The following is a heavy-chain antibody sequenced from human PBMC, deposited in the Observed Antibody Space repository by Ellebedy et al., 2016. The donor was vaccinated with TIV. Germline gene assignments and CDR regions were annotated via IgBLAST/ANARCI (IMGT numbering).Heavy chain of an antibody. V-gene: IGHV3-30*03. CDR1: KFTFSYYG. Sequence: GESLKISXVGSKFTFSYYGMHWVRQTPGKGLEWVAAVSGDGRNKDYADFVKGQFTISRDNAKNTLYLQMNSLRAEDTAVYYCASGFTHYGAFDIWGQGTMVTVSS. CDR3: ASGFTHYGAFDI. J-gene: IGHJ3*02. CDR2: VSGDGRNK. D-gene: IGHD3-16*01.